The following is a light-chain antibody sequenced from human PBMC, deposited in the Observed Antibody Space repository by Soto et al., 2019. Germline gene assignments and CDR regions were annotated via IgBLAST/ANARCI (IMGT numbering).Light chain of an antibody. CDR1: QSVSTH. J-gene: IGKJ4*02. Sequence: EVVVTQSPDIVSVSPGESVTLFCRTSQSVSTHVAWYQQKPWQAPRLLISDAVSRATGVSDRVSGSGSGTDFTLTITSLQSEAVGLYYCQQHQYWPTRTFGRGTRVEIK. V-gene: IGKV3-15*01. CDR3: QQHQYWPTRT. CDR2: DAV.